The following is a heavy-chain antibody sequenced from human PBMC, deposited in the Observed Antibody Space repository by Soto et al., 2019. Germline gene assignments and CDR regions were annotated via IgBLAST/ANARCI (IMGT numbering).Heavy chain of an antibody. CDR2: IIPIFGTA. D-gene: IGHD2-15*01. CDR1: GGTFSSYA. V-gene: IGHV1-69*13. CDR3: ARGQPHVVVVAATYYYGMDV. Sequence: ASVKVSCKASGGTFSSYAISWVRQAPGQGLEWMGGIIPIFGTANYAQKFQGRVTITADESTSTAYMELSSLRSEDTAVYYCARGQPHVVVVAATYYYGMDVWGQGTTVTVSS. J-gene: IGHJ6*02.